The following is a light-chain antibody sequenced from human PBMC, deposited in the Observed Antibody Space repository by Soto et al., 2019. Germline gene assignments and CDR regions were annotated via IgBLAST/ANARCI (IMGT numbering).Light chain of an antibody. CDR1: SGSVSTTSY. Sequence: QTVVTQEPSFSVSPGGTVTLTCGLNSGSVSTTSYPIWYQQTPGQAPRTLIFNTNSHASGVPDRFSGCILGNKAALTITGAQADDESDYYCMLYMGGGISVFGVGTQLTVL. CDR3: MLYMGGGISV. CDR2: NTN. V-gene: IGLV8-61*01. J-gene: IGLJ3*02.